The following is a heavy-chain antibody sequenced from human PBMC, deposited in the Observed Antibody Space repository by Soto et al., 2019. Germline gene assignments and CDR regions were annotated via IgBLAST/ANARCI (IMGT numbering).Heavy chain of an antibody. CDR2: MSGSGSGT. Sequence: DVQLLESGGGLVQPGGSLGLSCAASGFRFSTYDMSWVRQAPGKGLEWVSVMSGSGSGTYYADSVKGRFTISRDNSKNTLYLQMNSLRAEDTAVYYCVRQAKLTTVTANVGYYYGLDVWGQGTTVTVSS. D-gene: IGHD4-4*01. J-gene: IGHJ6*02. CDR1: GFRFSTYD. V-gene: IGHV3-23*01. CDR3: VRQAKLTTVTANVGYYYGLDV.